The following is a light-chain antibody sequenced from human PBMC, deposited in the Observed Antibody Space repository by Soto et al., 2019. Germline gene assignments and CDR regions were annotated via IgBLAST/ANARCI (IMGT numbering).Light chain of an antibody. CDR1: SSNIGNNY. CDR3: KSYAGSNTYV. Sequence: QSVLTQPPSVSAAPGQKVTISCSGSSSNIGNNYVSWYQQLPGTAPKLLIYVNNKRPSGIPDRFSGSKSGNTASLTVSGLQAADEADYFCKSYAGSNTYVFGSGTKVTVL. CDR2: VNN. J-gene: IGLJ1*01. V-gene: IGLV1-51*01.